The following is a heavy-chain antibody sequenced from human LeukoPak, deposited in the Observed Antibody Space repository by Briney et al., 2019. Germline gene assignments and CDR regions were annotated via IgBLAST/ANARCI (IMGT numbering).Heavy chain of an antibody. CDR2: IYYSGST. CDR1: GGSISSSSYY. Sequence: SETLSLTCTVSGGSISSSSYYWGWIRQPPGKGLEWIGSIYYSGSTYYNPYLKSRVTISVDTSKNQFSLKLSSVTAADTAVYYCAKIMVRGAIRYFDYWGQGTLVTVSS. D-gene: IGHD3-10*01. V-gene: IGHV4-39*01. J-gene: IGHJ4*02. CDR3: AKIMVRGAIRYFDY.